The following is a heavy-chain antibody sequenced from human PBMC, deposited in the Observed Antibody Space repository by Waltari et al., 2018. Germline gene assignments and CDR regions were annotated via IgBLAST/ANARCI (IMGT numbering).Heavy chain of an antibody. D-gene: IGHD2-15*01. Sequence: QVQLVQSGAEVKKPGASVKVSCRVSGYSLTESALHWVRPAPGKGIEWWGGFDPEYGEAVYAQEFQGRVTMTEDTSKDTAYMELSSLTYEDTAVYYCTRDRVGYCSGGTCYSRWFDPWGQGTLVTVSS. J-gene: IGHJ5*02. CDR1: GYSLTESA. CDR3: TRDRVGYCSGGTCYSRWFDP. V-gene: IGHV1-24*01. CDR2: FDPEYGEA.